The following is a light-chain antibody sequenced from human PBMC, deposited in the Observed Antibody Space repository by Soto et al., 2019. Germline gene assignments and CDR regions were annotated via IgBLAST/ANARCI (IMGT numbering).Light chain of an antibody. CDR2: EAS. V-gene: IGKV3-15*01. CDR3: QWSGGSVS. Sequence: ELVMTQSPASLSVSPGERATLSCRTSQRVGSYLAWYQQKPGQAPRLLIYEASTRATGIPARISGSGSGTEFTLTISSLQSEDFAVYYCQWSGGSVSFGGGTKVE. CDR1: QRVGSY. J-gene: IGKJ4*01.